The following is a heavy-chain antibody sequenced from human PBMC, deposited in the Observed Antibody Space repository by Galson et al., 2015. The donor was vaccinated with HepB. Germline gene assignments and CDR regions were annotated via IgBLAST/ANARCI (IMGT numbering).Heavy chain of an antibody. D-gene: IGHD3-10*01. CDR2: ISSSGTYI. V-gene: IGHV3-21*01. CDR1: GFTFRTYS. CDR3: ARGGSYNSGSDAFDI. Sequence: SLRLSCAASGFTFRTYSMNWVRQAPGEGLEWVSSISSSGTYIYYGDSVKGRFTISRDNANNSLSLQMNSLRAEDTAVYYCARGGSYNSGSDAFDIWGQGTMVTVSS. J-gene: IGHJ3*02.